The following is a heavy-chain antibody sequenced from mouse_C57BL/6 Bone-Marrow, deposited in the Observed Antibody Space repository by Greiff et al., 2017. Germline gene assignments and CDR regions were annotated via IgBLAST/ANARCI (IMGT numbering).Heavy chain of an antibody. CDR3: AIGAQLRLPYYAMDY. Sequence: VQLQQSGAELVKPGASVKVSCKASGYTFTSYWMHWVKQRPGQGLEWIGRIHPSDSDTNYNQKFKGKATLTVDKSSSTAYTQLSSLTSEDSAVYYCAIGAQLRLPYYAMDYWGQGTSVTVSS. D-gene: IGHD3-1*01. CDR2: IHPSDSDT. CDR1: GYTFTSYW. V-gene: IGHV1-74*01. J-gene: IGHJ4*01.